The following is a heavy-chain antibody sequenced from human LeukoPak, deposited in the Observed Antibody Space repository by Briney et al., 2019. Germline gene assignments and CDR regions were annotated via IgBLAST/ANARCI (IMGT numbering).Heavy chain of an antibody. CDR3: AREGGSSGYPGAFDI. CDR2: INWNGGST. Sequence: GGSLRLSCAASGFTFDDYGMSWVRQAPGKGLEWVSGINWNGGSTGYADSVKGRFTISRDNAKNSLYLQMNSLRAEDTAVYYCAREGGSSGYPGAFDIWGQGTMVTVSS. CDR1: GFTFDDYG. J-gene: IGHJ3*02. V-gene: IGHV3-20*04. D-gene: IGHD3-22*01.